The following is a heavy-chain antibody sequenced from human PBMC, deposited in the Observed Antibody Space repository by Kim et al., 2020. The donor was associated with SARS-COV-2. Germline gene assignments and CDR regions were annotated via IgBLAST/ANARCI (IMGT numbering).Heavy chain of an antibody. J-gene: IGHJ4*02. CDR2: IWYDGSNK. CDR1: GFTFSSYG. Sequence: GGSLRLSCAASGFTFSSYGMHWVRQAPGKGLEWVAVIWYDGSNKYYADSVKGRFTISRDNSKNTLYLQMNSLRAEDTAVYYCAKDLEYYDSSGFYFDYWGQGTLVTVSS. CDR3: AKDLEYYDSSGFYFDY. V-gene: IGHV3-33*06. D-gene: IGHD3-22*01.